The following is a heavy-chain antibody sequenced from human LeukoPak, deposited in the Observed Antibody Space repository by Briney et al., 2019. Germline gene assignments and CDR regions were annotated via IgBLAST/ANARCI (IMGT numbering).Heavy chain of an antibody. CDR3: ARVGYDFWSGYYDDAFDI. CDR1: GFTFSSYS. Sequence: GGSLRLSCAASGFTFSSYSMNWVRPAPGKGLEWVSYVSSSSSTIYYADSVKGRFTISRDNAKNSLYLQMNSLRAEDTAVYYCARVGYDFWSGYYDDAFDIWGQGTMVTVSS. V-gene: IGHV3-48*01. J-gene: IGHJ3*02. CDR2: VSSSSSTI. D-gene: IGHD3-3*01.